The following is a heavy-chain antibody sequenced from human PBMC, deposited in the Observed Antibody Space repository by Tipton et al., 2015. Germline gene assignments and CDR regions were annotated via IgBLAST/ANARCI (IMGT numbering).Heavy chain of an antibody. CDR3: ARDLRSGYFSSSTGDY. J-gene: IGHJ4*02. Sequence: QSGAEVKKPGASMKVSCKASGYTFTSYAISWVRQAPGQGLEWMGWISAYNGNTNYAQKLQGRVTMTTDTSTSTAYMELRSLRSDDTAVYYCARDLRSGYFSSSTGDYWGQGTLVTVSS. CDR2: ISAYNGNT. D-gene: IGHD2-2*01. CDR1: GYTFTSYA. V-gene: IGHV1-18*01.